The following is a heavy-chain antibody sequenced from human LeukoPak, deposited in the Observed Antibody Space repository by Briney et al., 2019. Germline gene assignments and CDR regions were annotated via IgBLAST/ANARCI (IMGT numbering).Heavy chain of an antibody. CDR1: GFTFDDSA. J-gene: IGHJ4*02. CDR2: ISWDSGSV. V-gene: IGHV3-9*01. CDR3: AKDRGYSYARGSFDY. Sequence: GGSLRLSCAASGFTFDDSAMHWVRQAPGRGLEWVSGISWDSGSVGYAESVRGRFTISRDNAKNSLYLQMNSLRAEDTAVYYCAKDRGYSYARGSFDYWGQGTLVTVSS. D-gene: IGHD5-18*01.